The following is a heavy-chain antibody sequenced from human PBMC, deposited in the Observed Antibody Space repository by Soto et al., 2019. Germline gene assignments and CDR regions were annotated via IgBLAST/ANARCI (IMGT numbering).Heavy chain of an antibody. J-gene: IGHJ4*02. CDR1: GFTFSSYS. D-gene: IGHD5-12*01. V-gene: IGHV3-21*01. CDR3: ARDLRRYSGYNSPDY. Sequence: GGSLRLSCAASGFTFSSYSMNWVRQAPGKGLEWVSSISSSSSYIYYADSVKGRFTISRDNAKNSLYLQMNSLRAEDTAVYYCARDLRRYSGYNSPDYWGQGTLVTVSS. CDR2: ISSSSSYI.